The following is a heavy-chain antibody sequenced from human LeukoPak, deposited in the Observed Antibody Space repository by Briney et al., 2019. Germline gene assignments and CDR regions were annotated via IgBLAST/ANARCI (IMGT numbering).Heavy chain of an antibody. Sequence: PSETLSLTCTVSGGSISSYYWSWIRQPPGKGLEWIGYIYYSGSTNYNPSLKSRVTISVDTSKNQFSLKLSSVTAADTAVYYCARANTRVVTAIDWYFDLWDRGTLVTVSS. J-gene: IGHJ2*01. V-gene: IGHV4-59*01. CDR3: ARANTRVVTAIDWYFDL. CDR1: GGSISSYY. CDR2: IYYSGST. D-gene: IGHD2-21*02.